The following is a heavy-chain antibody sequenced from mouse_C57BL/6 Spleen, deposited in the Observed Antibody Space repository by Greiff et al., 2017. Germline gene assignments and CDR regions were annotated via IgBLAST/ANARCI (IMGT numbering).Heavy chain of an antibody. D-gene: IGHD1-1*01. V-gene: IGHV1-82*01. Sequence: QVHVKQSGPELVKPGASVKISCKASGYAFSSSWMNWVKQRPGKGLEWIGRIYPGDGDTNYNGKFKGKDTLTADKSSSTAYMQLSRLTSEDSAVXFCAREDYFDYYAMDYWGQGTSVTVSS. CDR3: AREDYFDYYAMDY. J-gene: IGHJ4*01. CDR1: GYAFSSSW. CDR2: IYPGDGDT.